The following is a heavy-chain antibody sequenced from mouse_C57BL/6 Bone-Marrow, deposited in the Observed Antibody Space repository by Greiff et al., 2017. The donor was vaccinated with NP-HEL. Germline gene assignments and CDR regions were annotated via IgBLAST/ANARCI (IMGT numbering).Heavy chain of an antibody. V-gene: IGHV5-17*01. CDR2: ISSGSSTI. CDR1: GFTFSDYG. Sequence: DVKLVESGGGLVKPGGSLKLSCAASGFTFSDYGMHWVRQAPEKGLEWVAYISSGSSTIYYADTVKGRFTISRDNAKNTQFLQMTSLRSEDTAMYYCARSYYFDYWGQGTTLTVSS. CDR3: ARSYYFDY. J-gene: IGHJ2*01.